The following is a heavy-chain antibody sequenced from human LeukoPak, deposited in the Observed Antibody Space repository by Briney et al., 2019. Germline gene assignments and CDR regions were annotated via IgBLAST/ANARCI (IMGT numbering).Heavy chain of an antibody. J-gene: IGHJ2*01. D-gene: IGHD7-27*01. CDR2: IYYSGST. V-gene: IGHV4-30-4*01. CDR1: GGSISSGDYY. Sequence: PSQTLSLTCTVSGGSISSGDYYWSWIRQPPGKGLEWIGYIYYSGSTYYNPSLKSRVTISVDTSKNQFSLKLSSVTAADTAVYYCARVPAGPNWGRFDWYFDLWGRGTLVTVSS. CDR3: ARVPAGPNWGRFDWYFDL.